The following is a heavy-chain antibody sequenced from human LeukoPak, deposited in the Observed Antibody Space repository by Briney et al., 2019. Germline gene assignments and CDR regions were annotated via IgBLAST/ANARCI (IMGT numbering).Heavy chain of an antibody. CDR3: AREKNRSLGYSYGLGY. CDR1: GGTFSSYA. V-gene: IGHV1-69*06. CDR2: IIPIFGTA. Sequence: ASVKVSCKASGGTFSSYAISWVRQAPGQGLEWMGGIIPIFGTANYAQKFQGRVTITADKSTSTAYMELSSLRSEDTAVYYCAREKNRSLGYSYGLGYWGQGTLVTVSS. J-gene: IGHJ4*02. D-gene: IGHD5-18*01.